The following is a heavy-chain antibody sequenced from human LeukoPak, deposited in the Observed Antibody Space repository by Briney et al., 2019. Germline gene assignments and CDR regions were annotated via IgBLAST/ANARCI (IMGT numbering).Heavy chain of an antibody. V-gene: IGHV4-30-4*08. CDR1: GGSISSGDYY. CDR3: ARDRYDFWSGYYPYYFDY. CDR2: IYYSGST. Sequence: SETLSLTCTVSGGSISSGDYYWSWIRQPPGKGLEWIGYIYYSGSTYYNPSLKSRVTISVDTSKNQFSLKLSSVTAADTAVYYCARDRYDFWSGYYPYYFDYWGQGTLVTVSS. D-gene: IGHD3-3*01. J-gene: IGHJ4*02.